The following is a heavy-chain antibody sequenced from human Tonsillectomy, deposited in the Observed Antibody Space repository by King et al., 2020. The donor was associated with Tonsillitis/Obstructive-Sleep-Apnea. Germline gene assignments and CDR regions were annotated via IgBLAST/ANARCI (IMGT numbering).Heavy chain of an antibody. CDR1: GGSFSGYY. CDR2: INHSGTT. J-gene: IGHJ3*02. CDR3: ARDPKGEHFGRADAFDI. D-gene: IGHD3-10*01. V-gene: IGHV4-34*01. Sequence: QEQLQQWGAGLLKASEPLSLTCAVYGGSFSGYYWCWLRQPPGKVLEWVGEINHSGTTNYNPSLKSRVTISLDTSKNQFSLKLTAVTAADTAVYYCARDPKGEHFGRADAFDIWGRGTMVTVSS.